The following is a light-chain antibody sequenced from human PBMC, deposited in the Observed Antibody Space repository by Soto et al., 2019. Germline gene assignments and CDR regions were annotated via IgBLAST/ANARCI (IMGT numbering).Light chain of an antibody. CDR1: QSVSSY. V-gene: IGKV3-11*01. Sequence: EIVLTQSPATLSLSPGERATLSCRASQSVSSYLAWYQQKPGQAPGLLIYDASNRATGIPARFSGSGSGTDFTLTISSLEPEDFAVYYCQQRSNFYTFGQGTKLEIK. CDR3: QQRSNFYT. J-gene: IGKJ2*01. CDR2: DAS.